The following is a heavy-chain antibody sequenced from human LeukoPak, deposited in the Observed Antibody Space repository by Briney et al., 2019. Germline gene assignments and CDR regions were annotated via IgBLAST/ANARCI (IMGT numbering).Heavy chain of an antibody. V-gene: IGHV3-15*01. Sequence: PGGSLRLSCAASGFTFNSYAMSWVRQAPGKGLEWVGRIKSKTDGGTTDYAAPVKGRFTISRDDSKNTLYLQMNSLKTEDTAVYYCTTLKWYYDILTPVVPPGYWGQGTLVTVSS. CDR3: TTLKWYYDILTPVVPPGY. CDR2: IKSKTDGGTT. CDR1: GFTFNSYA. D-gene: IGHD3-9*01. J-gene: IGHJ4*02.